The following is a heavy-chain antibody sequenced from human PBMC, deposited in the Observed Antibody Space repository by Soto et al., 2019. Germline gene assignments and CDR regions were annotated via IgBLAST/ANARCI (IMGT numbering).Heavy chain of an antibody. CDR1: GGSINNGGYY. Sequence: QVQLQESVPGLVKPSQTLSLTCTVSGGSINNGGYYWSWIRQNPWKGLEWIGYIFYSGSTYYNRSHESRETISVDTSKNPAALKRSSVTAADTAVYYCARALCGGSCGMDVWCKGTTVTVSS. J-gene: IGHJ6*04. CDR3: ARALCGGSCGMDV. V-gene: IGHV4-31*03. D-gene: IGHD3-10*02. CDR2: IFYSGST.